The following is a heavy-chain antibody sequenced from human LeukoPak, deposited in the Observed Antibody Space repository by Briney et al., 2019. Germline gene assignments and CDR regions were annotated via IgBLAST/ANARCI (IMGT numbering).Heavy chain of an antibody. D-gene: IGHD3-22*01. J-gene: IGHJ2*01. CDR1: SGSFSGYY. CDR3: ASVQYYYDSSGYQDWSFDL. CDR2: TNHRGST. Sequence: SETLSLTCAVYSGSFSGYYWSWIRQPPGKGLESIGETNHRGSTNYNPSLKSRVTMSVDTSKNQLSLKLSSVTAADTAVYYCASVQYYYDSSGYQDWSFDLWGRGTPVTVSS. V-gene: IGHV4-34*01.